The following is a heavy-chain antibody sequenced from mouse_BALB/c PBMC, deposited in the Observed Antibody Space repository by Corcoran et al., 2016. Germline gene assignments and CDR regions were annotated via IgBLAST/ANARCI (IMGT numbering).Heavy chain of an antibody. D-gene: IGHD2-4*01. J-gene: IGHJ4*01. Sequence: EVLLQQSGPELVKPGASVKIPCKASGYTFTDYNMDWVKQSHGKSLEWIGDINPNNGGTIYNQKFKGKATLTVDKSSSTAYMELRSLTSEDSAVYYCARCGLRRDYAMDYWGQGTSVTVSS. CDR2: INPNNGGT. CDR1: GYTFTDYN. CDR3: ARCGLRRDYAMDY. V-gene: IGHV1-18*01.